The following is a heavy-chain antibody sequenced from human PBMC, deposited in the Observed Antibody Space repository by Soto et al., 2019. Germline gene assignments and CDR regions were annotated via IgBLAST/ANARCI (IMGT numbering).Heavy chain of an antibody. D-gene: IGHD1-26*01. J-gene: IGHJ4*02. CDR2: ISWDGGST. Sequence: EVQLVESGGVVVQPGGSLRLSCAASGFTFDDYTMHWVRQAPGKGLEWVSLISWDGGSTYYADSVKGRFTISRDNSKNSLYLQMNSLRTEDTALYYCAKDMGHPCGHYFDYWGQGTLVTVSS. CDR1: GFTFDDYT. CDR3: AKDMGHPCGHYFDY. V-gene: IGHV3-43*01.